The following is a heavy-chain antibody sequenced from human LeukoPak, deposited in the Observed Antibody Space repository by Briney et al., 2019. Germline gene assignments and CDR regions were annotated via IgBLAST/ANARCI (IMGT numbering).Heavy chain of an antibody. D-gene: IGHD3-10*01. CDR3: AKDLELLWFGESSNEEYYFDY. CDR2: ISGSGGGT. V-gene: IGHV3-23*01. Sequence: TGGSLRLSCAASGFTFSSYAMSWVRQAPGKGLEWVSAISGSGGGTYYADSVKGRFTISRDNFKNTLYLQMNSLRAEDTAVYYCAKDLELLWFGESSNEEYYFDYWGQGTLVTVSS. J-gene: IGHJ4*02. CDR1: GFTFSSYA.